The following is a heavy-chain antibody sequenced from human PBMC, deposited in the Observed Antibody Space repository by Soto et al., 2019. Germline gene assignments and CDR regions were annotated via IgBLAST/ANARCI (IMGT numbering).Heavy chain of an antibody. J-gene: IGHJ6*02. V-gene: IGHV5-51*01. CDR3: ARAILSSRYYYYGMDV. CDR2: IYPGDSDT. D-gene: IGHD1-1*01. CDR1: GYSFTSYW. Sequence: PGESLKISCKGSGYSFTSYWIGWVRQMPGKGLEWMGIIYPGDSDTRYSPSFQGQVTISADKSISTAYLQWSSLKASDTAMYYCARAILSSRYYYYGMDVWGQGTTVTVSS.